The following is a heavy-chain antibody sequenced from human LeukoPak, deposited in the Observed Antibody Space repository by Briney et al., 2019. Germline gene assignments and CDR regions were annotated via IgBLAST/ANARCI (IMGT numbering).Heavy chain of an antibody. Sequence: SETLSLTCTVSGGSISSYYWSWIRQPPGKGLEWIGYIYYSGSTNYNPSLKSRVTVSVDTSKNQFSLKLSSVTAADTAVYYCARRANRFDYWGQGTLVTVSS. D-gene: IGHD1-14*01. CDR3: ARRANRFDY. V-gene: IGHV4-59*01. CDR2: IYYSGST. CDR1: GGSISSYY. J-gene: IGHJ4*02.